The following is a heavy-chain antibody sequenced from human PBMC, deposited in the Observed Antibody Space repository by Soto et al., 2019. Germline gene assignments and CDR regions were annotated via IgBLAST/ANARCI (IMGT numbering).Heavy chain of an antibody. CDR2: IYYSGST. J-gene: IGHJ4*02. D-gene: IGHD3-22*01. Sequence: SETLSLACTVSGGSISGGGYYWSWIRQHPGRGLEWIGYIYYSGSTYYNPSLKSRVTISVDTSKNQFSLKLSSVTAADTAVCYCAREDGGVVVMFDYWGQGALVTISA. V-gene: IGHV4-31*03. CDR1: GGSISGGGYY. CDR3: AREDGGVVVMFDY.